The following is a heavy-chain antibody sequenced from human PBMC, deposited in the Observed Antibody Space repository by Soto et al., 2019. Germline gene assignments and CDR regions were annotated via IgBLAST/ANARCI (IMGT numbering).Heavy chain of an antibody. CDR1: GGSISSYY. D-gene: IGHD3-22*01. J-gene: IGHJ4*02. CDR3: ARVSQTYYYDSSGYYLFDY. Sequence: SETLSLTCTVSGGSISSYYWSWIRQPPGKGLEWIGYIYYSGSTNYNPSLKSPVTISVETSKYQFSRKLSSVTAADTAVYYCARVSQTYYYDSSGYYLFDYWGQGTLVTVSS. CDR2: IYYSGST. V-gene: IGHV4-59*01.